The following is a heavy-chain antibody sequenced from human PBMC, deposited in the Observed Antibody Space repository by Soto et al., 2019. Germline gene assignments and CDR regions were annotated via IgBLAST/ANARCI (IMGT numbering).Heavy chain of an antibody. Sequence: GWLGRSGSASGFTFSSYAMHWVRQAPGKGLEWVAVISYDGSNKYYADSVKGRFTISRDNSKNTLYLQMNSLRAEDTAVYYCARDNTMVRGVTNGPVDYWGQGTLVTVYS. V-gene: IGHV3-30-3*01. J-gene: IGHJ4*02. D-gene: IGHD3-10*01. CDR1: GFTFSSYA. CDR2: ISYDGSNK. CDR3: ARDNTMVRGVTNGPVDY.